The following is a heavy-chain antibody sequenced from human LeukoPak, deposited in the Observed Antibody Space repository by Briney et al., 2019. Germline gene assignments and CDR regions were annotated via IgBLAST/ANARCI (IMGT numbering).Heavy chain of an antibody. CDR3: ARGSSSWYFGYYFDY. CDR2: IYTSGST. V-gene: IGHV4-61*02. D-gene: IGHD6-13*01. Sequence: SETLSLTCTVSGVSISSGSYYWRWLRQPAGKGLEWIGSIYTSGSTHYNPSLKSRITISVNTSKNQFSLKLSSVTAADTAVYYCARGSSSWYFGYYFDYWGQGTLVTVSS. CDR1: GVSISSGSYY. J-gene: IGHJ4*02.